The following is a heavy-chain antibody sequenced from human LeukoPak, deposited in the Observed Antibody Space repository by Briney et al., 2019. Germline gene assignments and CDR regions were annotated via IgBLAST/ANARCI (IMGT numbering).Heavy chain of an antibody. V-gene: IGHV3-23*01. CDR2: TIGSGYNT. Sequence: PGGSLRLSCAASGFTFSNYAMSWVRQAPGKGLEWVSATIGSGYNTYYADSVKGRFAISRDSSKNTLYLQMNSLRAEDTAVYYCAKDLRSLDYWGQGTLVTVSS. J-gene: IGHJ4*02. CDR3: AKDLRSLDY. CDR1: GFTFSNYA.